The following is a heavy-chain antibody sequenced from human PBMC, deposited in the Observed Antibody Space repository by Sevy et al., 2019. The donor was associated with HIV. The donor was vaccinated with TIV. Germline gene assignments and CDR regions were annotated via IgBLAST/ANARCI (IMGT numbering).Heavy chain of an antibody. CDR2: IFRGGDGT. V-gene: IGHV3-23*01. J-gene: IGHJ3*02. CDR1: GFTFSNYA. D-gene: IGHD3-22*01. Sequence: GGSLRLSCVASGFTFSNYAMNWVRQAPGKGLEWVSTIFRGGDGTYYADSVKRRFTISRDNSKDTVYLQLSSLRADDTAVYYCAGALYDSSGSFDALDIWGQGTMVTVSS. CDR3: AGALYDSSGSFDALDI.